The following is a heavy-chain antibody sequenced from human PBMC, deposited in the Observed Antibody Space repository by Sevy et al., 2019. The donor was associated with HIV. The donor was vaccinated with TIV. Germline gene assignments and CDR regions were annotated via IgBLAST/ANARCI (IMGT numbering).Heavy chain of an antibody. J-gene: IGHJ4*02. CDR2: IYPDDSDT. D-gene: IGHD2-2*02. Sequence: GESLKISCTGSGYSFTTYWIGWVRQMPGKGLEWMGIIYPDDSDTRYSPSFEVQVTISADKSITTAFLQWSSLQASDTAMYYCAGHGGSRCTGASCYTGFDYWGQGTLVTVSS. V-gene: IGHV5-51*01. CDR1: GYSFTTYW. CDR3: AGHGGSRCTGASCYTGFDY.